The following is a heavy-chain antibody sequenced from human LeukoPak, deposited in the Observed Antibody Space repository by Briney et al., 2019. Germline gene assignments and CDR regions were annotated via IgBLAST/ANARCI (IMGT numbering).Heavy chain of an antibody. J-gene: IGHJ4*02. CDR1: GSSFTTHA. CDR3: ARGPEYDYGDYSLLDY. V-gene: IGHV1-3*01. CDR2: IHPGSGRT. Sequence: ASVKVSCKLSGSSFTTHAVHWLRRAPGHRPEWMGWIHPGSGRTKNSEKLQGRVTLTSDTSANTVDMELSSLRSEDTAVYYCARGPEYDYGDYSLLDYWGQGTLVTVSS. D-gene: IGHD4-17*01.